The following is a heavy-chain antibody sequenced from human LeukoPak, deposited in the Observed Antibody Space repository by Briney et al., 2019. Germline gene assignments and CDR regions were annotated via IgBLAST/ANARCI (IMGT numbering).Heavy chain of an antibody. CDR3: ATDRVYRSSGRSWGFFDY. J-gene: IGHJ4*02. D-gene: IGHD6-19*01. CDR2: FDAESNKM. Sequence: ASVKVSCKISEYSLSDLSIHWVREAPGEGLEWMGGFDAESNKMVYSQRFQGRVTMTEDTSADTAYMELTGLRSEDTAMYFCATDRVYRSSGRSWGFFDYWGQGTLVIVSS. V-gene: IGHV1-24*01. CDR1: EYSLSDLS.